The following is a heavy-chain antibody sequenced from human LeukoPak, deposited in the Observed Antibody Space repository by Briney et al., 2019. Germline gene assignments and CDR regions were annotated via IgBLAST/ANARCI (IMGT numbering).Heavy chain of an antibody. J-gene: IGHJ6*02. CDR2: INHSGST. Sequence: ASETLSLTCAVYGGSFSGYYWGWIRQPPGKGLEWIGEINHSGSTNYNPSLKSRVTISVDTSKNQFSLKLSSVTAADTAVYYCASRGYYYYGMDVWGQGTTVTVSS. V-gene: IGHV4-34*01. CDR1: GGSFSGYY. CDR3: ASRGYYYYGMDV.